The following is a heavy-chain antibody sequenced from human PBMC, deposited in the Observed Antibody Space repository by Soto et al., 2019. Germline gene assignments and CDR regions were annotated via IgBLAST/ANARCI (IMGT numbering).Heavy chain of an antibody. J-gene: IGHJ6*02. V-gene: IGHV1-2*02. D-gene: IGHD6-19*01. CDR1: GYTFTGDY. CDR3: ARDKGTGGAVAGTVDV. Sequence: QVQLVQSGAEVKKPGASVKVSCKASGYTFTGDYMYWVRQAPRQGLEWMGWINPYSGGTNYAQKFQGRVTMTRDTSISTAYMELSRLRSDDTAVYYCARDKGTGGAVAGTVDVWGQGTTVTVSS. CDR2: INPYSGGT.